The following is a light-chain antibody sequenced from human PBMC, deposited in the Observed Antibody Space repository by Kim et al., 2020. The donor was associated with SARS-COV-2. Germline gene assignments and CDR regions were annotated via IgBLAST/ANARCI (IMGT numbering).Light chain of an antibody. CDR3: QSSDSSDTFWV. J-gene: IGLJ3*02. Sequence: PAQTARITCPGDALPNQYAFWFQQKPGQAPVLVIYEDTERPSGIPERFSGSTSGTTVPLTISGVQAEDEADYYCQSSDSSDTFWVFGGGTQLTVL. V-gene: IGLV3-25*03. CDR2: EDT. CDR1: ALPNQY.